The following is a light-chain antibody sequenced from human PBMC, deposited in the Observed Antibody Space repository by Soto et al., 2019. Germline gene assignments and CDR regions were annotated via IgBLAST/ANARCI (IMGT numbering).Light chain of an antibody. Sequence: QSVLTQPASVSGSPGQSITISCSGTSSDVGNYNYVTWYQQHAGKAPKLMIFEVSERPSGVSNRFSGSKSGNTASLTISGLQAEDEADYYCCSYAGSHTYVFGTGTKLTVL. CDR3: CSYAGSHTYV. CDR2: EVS. J-gene: IGLJ1*01. CDR1: SSDVGNYNY. V-gene: IGLV2-14*01.